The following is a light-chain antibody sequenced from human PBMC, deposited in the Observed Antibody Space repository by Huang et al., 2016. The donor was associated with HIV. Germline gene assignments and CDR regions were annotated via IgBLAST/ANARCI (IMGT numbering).Light chain of an antibody. CDR1: QSVSSY. V-gene: IGKV3-11*01. CDR3: QQRSNWPRT. J-gene: IGKJ1*01. CDR2: DAS. Sequence: EIVLTQSPATLSLSPGERATLPCRASQSVSSYLAWYQQKPGQAPRLLIYDASNRATGIPARFSGSGSGTDFTLIISSLEPEDFAVYHCQQRSNWPRTFGQGTKVEIK.